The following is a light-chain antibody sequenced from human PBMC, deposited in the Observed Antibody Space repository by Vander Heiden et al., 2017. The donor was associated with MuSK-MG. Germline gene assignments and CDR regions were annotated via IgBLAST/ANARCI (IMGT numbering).Light chain of an antibody. CDR3: QHTHNFPRT. CDR1: HIISNF. Sequence: DIRMTQSPSSLSASVGDRVNITCRASHIISNFLTWYQQKPGKAPNLLIYAASRLQSGVPSRFSGSRSGTDFTLTISRLQTEDFATYYCQHTHNFPRTFGQGTKVDIK. J-gene: IGKJ1*01. CDR2: AAS. V-gene: IGKV1-39*01.